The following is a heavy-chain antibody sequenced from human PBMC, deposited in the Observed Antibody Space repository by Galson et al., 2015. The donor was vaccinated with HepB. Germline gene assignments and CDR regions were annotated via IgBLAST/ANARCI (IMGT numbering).Heavy chain of an antibody. CDR3: AKGIGSRQSRDVAVDGFDI. CDR2: ISGSGGST. Sequence: SLRLSCAASGFTFSTYAMSWVRQAPGKGLEWVSVISGSGGSTYYADSVKGRFTISRDNSKNTLVLQMNSLRAEDTAVYYCAKGIGSRQSRDVAVDGFDIWGQGTMVSVSS. CDR1: GFTFSTYA. D-gene: IGHD2-2*01. J-gene: IGHJ3*02. V-gene: IGHV3-23*01.